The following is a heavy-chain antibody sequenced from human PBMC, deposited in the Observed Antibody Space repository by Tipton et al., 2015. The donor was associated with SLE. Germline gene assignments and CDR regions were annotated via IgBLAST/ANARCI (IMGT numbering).Heavy chain of an antibody. CDR2: ISSSSTYI. D-gene: IGHD5-12*01. J-gene: IGHJ4*02. CDR1: GFTFSSYS. V-gene: IGHV3-21*01. Sequence: GSLRLSCAASGFTFSSYSMNWVRQAPGKGLEWVSSISSSSTYIFYADSVKGRFTISRDNAKNSLYLQMNSLRAEDTAVYYCARALYSGYDFLDYWGQGTLVTVSS. CDR3: ARALYSGYDFLDY.